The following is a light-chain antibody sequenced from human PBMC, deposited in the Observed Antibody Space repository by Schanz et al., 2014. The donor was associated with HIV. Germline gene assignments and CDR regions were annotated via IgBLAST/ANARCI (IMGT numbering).Light chain of an antibody. CDR3: QQSGSSPQT. J-gene: IGKJ1*01. V-gene: IGKV3-20*01. CDR1: QSVSSN. Sequence: EIVLTQSPATLSVSPGERATLSCRASQSVSSNLAWYQQKPGQAPRLLIYGASSRATGIPDRFSGSGSGTDFTLTITRLEPEDFAVYYCQQSGSSPQTFGQGTKVEVK. CDR2: GAS.